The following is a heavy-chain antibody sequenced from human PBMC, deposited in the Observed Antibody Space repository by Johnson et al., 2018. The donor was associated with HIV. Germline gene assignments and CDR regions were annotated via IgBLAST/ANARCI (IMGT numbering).Heavy chain of an antibody. Sequence: QMQLVESGGGLVQPGGSLRLSCAASGFTFSSYAMHWVRQAPGKGLEWVAVISYDGSNKYYADSVKGRFTISRDNSKNTLYLQMNSLRAEDTAVYYCARGGVAVAGTNAFDIWGQGTMVTVSS. CDR1: GFTFSSYA. J-gene: IGHJ3*02. D-gene: IGHD6-19*01. CDR2: ISYDGSNK. V-gene: IGHV3-30-3*01. CDR3: ARGGVAVAGTNAFDI.